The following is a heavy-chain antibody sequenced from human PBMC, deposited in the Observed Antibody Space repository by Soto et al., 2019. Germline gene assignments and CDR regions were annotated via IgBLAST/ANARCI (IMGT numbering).Heavy chain of an antibody. J-gene: IGHJ4*02. CDR2: IYYSGST. CDR3: ARGGYSRNFDY. V-gene: IGHV4-39*01. CDR1: GGSISSSSYY. Sequence: SETLSLTCTVSGGSISSSSYYWGWIRQPPGKGLEWIGSIYYSGSTYYNPSLKSRVTISVDTSKNQFSLKLSSVTAADTAVYYCARGGYSRNFDYWGQGTLVTVSS. D-gene: IGHD6-13*01.